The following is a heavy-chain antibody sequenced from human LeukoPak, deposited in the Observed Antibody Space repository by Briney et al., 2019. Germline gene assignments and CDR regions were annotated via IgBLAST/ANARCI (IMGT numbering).Heavy chain of an antibody. J-gene: IGHJ6*02. D-gene: IGHD6-19*01. CDR3: ARDRRPRAVAGAYISYGMDV. CDR2: VNPYGAS. V-gene: IGHV4-4*07. Sequence: PSETLSLTCSVSGGSTNNYFWSWIRQSAGKGLEWIGRVNPYGASNYNPSLKSRVTMSVDTSKNLVSLRLTSLTAADTAVYYCARDRRPRAVAGAYISYGMDVWGQGTTVTVSS. CDR1: GGSTNNYF.